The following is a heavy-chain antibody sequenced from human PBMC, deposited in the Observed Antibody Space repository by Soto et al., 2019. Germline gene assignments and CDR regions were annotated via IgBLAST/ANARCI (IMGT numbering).Heavy chain of an antibody. J-gene: IGHJ4*02. D-gene: IGHD3-22*01. CDR1: GFIFSDHF. Sequence: GGSLRLSCAASGFIFSDHFMDWVRQAPGKGLEWVGRIRNKANSYTTEYAASVKDRFTISRDDSGSSLRLQMDSLKTEDTAVYYCARETHYYDRGRYYFYLDFWGQGIQVTVSS. CDR3: ARETHYYDRGRYYFYLDF. V-gene: IGHV3-72*01. CDR2: IRNKANSYTT.